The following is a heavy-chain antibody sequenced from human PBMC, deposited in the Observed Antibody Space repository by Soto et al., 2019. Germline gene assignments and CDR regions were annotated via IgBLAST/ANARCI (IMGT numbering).Heavy chain of an antibody. CDR2: MNPSTGNS. CDR1: GYTFTSYD. Sequence: QVQLVQSGAEVRKPGASVKVSCEASGYTFTSYDIYWVRQATGQGLEWMGWMNPSTGNSGYAQKFQGRVTMTSDTSISPAHMELSSLRSEDTAVYYCARRAETNGWNGFGADKYYFDFWGQGTLVPVSS. J-gene: IGHJ4*02. V-gene: IGHV1-8*01. D-gene: IGHD1-1*01. CDR3: ARRAETNGWNGFGADKYYFDF.